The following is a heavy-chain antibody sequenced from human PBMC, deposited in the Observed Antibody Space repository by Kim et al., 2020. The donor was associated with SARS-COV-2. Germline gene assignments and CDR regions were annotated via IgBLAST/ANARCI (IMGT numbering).Heavy chain of an antibody. J-gene: IGHJ6*01. V-gene: IGHV3-23*01. CDR2: MSGGGVNK. D-gene: IGHD4-4*01. CDR3: VKMVGMDDYNYYYYYAV. CDR1: GFTFDIYA. Sequence: GGSLRLSCVASGFTFDIYAMNWVRQAPGKGLEWVSAMSGGGVNKFYADSVRGRFTISRDNSKNTLYFQMNSLRDEDTALYYCVKMVGMDDYNYYYYYAV.